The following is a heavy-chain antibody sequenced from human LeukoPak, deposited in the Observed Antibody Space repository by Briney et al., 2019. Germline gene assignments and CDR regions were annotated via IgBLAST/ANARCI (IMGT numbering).Heavy chain of an antibody. CDR2: ISSSGYTI. J-gene: IGHJ4*02. V-gene: IGHV3-48*03. CDR3: AREFSVVGNFDY. Sequence: GGSLRLSCAASGFTFSNYEMNWVRQAPGKGLEWISYISSSGYTIYYADSLKGRFTISRDNAKTSLYLQMNSLRVEDTAVYYCAREFSVVGNFDYWGQGTLVTVSS. CDR1: GFTFSNYE. D-gene: IGHD2-21*01.